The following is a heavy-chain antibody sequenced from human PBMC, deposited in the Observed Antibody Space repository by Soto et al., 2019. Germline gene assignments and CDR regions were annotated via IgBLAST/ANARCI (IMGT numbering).Heavy chain of an antibody. J-gene: IGHJ4*02. CDR1: GFTFSNYW. CDR3: ARAAMGGSSWPFDY. V-gene: IGHV3-7*04. Sequence: GGSLRLSCAASGFTFSNYWMTWVRQAPGKGLEWVANIKQDASETFYVDSVRGRFTISRDNAKNSLYLQMNSLRAEDTAVYYCARAAMGGSSWPFDYWGQGTLVTVSS. CDR2: IKQDASET. D-gene: IGHD6-13*01.